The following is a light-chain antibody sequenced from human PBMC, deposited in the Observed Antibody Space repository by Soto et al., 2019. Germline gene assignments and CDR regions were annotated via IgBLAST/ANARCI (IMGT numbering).Light chain of an antibody. V-gene: IGKV1-9*01. Sequence: DIQLTQSPSVLSASVGDTVTITCRASQALSNYLAWYQQKPGKAPDLLIYDASSLQSGVPSRFSGSGSGTEFALTISSLQPDDFATYYCQQYNTYSWTFGPGTKVDIK. CDR2: DAS. J-gene: IGKJ1*01. CDR3: QQYNTYSWT. CDR1: QALSNY.